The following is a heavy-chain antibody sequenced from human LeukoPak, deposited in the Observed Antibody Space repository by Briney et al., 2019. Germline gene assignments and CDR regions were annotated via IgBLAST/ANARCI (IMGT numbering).Heavy chain of an antibody. J-gene: IGHJ5*02. V-gene: IGHV4-59*01. D-gene: IGHD6-19*01. CDR1: GGSISSYY. CDR2: IYYSGST. CDR3: ARAPSQWPLTNNWFDP. Sequence: SETLSLTCTASGGSISSYYWSWIRQPPGKGLEWIGYIYYSGSTNYNPSLKSRVTISVDTSKNQFSLKLSSVTAADTAVYYCARAPSQWPLTNNWFDPWGQGTLVTVSS.